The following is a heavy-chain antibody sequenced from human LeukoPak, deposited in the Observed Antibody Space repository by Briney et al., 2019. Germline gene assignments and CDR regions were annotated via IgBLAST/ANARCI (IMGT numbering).Heavy chain of an antibody. CDR2: IYYSGST. V-gene: IGHV4-59*08. J-gene: IGHJ3*02. CDR3: ARLRRLRDGYNAFDI. Sequence: PSETLSLTCTVSGGSMSSYYWSWIRQPPGKGLEWIGYIYYSGSTKYNPSLKSRVTISVDTSKKQFSLKLRSVTAADTAVYYCARLRRLRDGYNAFDIWGQGRMVTVSS. D-gene: IGHD5-24*01. CDR1: GGSMSSYY.